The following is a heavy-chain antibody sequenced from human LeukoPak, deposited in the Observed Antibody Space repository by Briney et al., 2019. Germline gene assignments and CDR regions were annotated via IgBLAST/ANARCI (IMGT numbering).Heavy chain of an antibody. CDR1: GYSISNSYF. Sequence: SETLSLTCSVSGYSISNSYFWGWIRQPPGKGLEWIGSIYHTGSTYYNPSLKSRVTISVDTSKNQFSLNLSSVTAADTAVYYCARGYYDSSGYYYPVSWFDPWGQGTLVTVSS. CDR2: IYHTGST. CDR3: ARGYYDSSGYYYPVSWFDP. D-gene: IGHD3-22*01. V-gene: IGHV4-38-2*02. J-gene: IGHJ5*02.